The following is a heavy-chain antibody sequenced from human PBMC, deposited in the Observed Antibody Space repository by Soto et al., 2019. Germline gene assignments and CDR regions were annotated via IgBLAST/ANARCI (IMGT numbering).Heavy chain of an antibody. D-gene: IGHD2-21*01. Sequence: SQTLSLTCTVSGDSINYYYWSWIRQATGKGLEWIGYVYYDGSTKYNPSLESRVTMSIDTSKNQFSLKLSSVIAADTALYYCISCGHKSWRYCLDYWRQGTLVTVFS. V-gene: IGHV4-59*13. CDR2: VYYDGST. J-gene: IGHJ4*02. CDR1: GDSINYYY. CDR3: ISCGHKSWRYCLDY.